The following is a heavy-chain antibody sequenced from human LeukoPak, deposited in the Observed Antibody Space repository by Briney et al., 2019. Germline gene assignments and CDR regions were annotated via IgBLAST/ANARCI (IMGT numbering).Heavy chain of an antibody. D-gene: IGHD6-25*01. Sequence: GGSLRLSCSASGFSFSDRWMNWVRQAPGQGLEWVAIINKDGSEKHYVDSVKGRFTISRDNAKNSLYLQMNSLRAEDSAVYYCARSDRGPEYWGQGTLVTVSS. J-gene: IGHJ4*02. CDR2: INKDGSEK. CDR3: ARSDRGPEY. CDR1: GFSFSDRW. V-gene: IGHV3-7*01.